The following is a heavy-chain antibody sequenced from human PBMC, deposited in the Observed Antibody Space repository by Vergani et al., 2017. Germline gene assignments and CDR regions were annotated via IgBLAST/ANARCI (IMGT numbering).Heavy chain of an antibody. CDR3: ARTIKRIVSIAARPVGAFDI. J-gene: IGHJ3*02. D-gene: IGHD6-6*01. Sequence: QLQLQESGPGLVKPSETLSLTCTVSGGSISSSSYYWGWIRQPPGKGLEWIGSIYYSGSTYYNPSLKSRVTISVDTSKNQFSLKLSSVTAADTAVYYCARTIKRIVSIAARPVGAFDIWGQGTMVTVSS. V-gene: IGHV4-39*01. CDR1: GGSISSSSYY. CDR2: IYYSGST.